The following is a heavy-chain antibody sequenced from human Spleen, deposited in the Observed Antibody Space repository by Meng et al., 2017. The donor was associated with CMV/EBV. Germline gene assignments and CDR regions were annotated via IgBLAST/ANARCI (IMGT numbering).Heavy chain of an antibody. D-gene: IGHD4-17*01. J-gene: IGHJ4*02. V-gene: IGHV4-61*02. CDR3: ARGGTVTTYEGRDY. Sequence: RGPVPGLVEPSQTLSLTCTVAGGSIGSGSYYWSWIRQPAGKGLEWIGRIYTSGSTNYNPSLKSRVTISVDTSKNQFSLKLSSVTAADTAVYYGARGGTVTTYEGRDYWGQGTLVTVSS. CDR2: IYTSGST. CDR1: GGSIGSGSYY.